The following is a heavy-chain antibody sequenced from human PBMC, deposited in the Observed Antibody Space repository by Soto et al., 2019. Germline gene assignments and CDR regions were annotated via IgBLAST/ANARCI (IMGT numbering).Heavy chain of an antibody. V-gene: IGHV4-39*01. CDR2: IYYSGST. Sequence: QLQLQESGPGLVKPSETLSLTCTVSGGSISSSSYYWGWIRQPPGKGLEWIGSIYYSGSTYYNPSLKSRVTISVDTSKNQFSLKLSSVTAADTAVYYCASPTAPDSSGYYRTQFDYWGQGTLVTVSS. D-gene: IGHD3-22*01. CDR3: ASPTAPDSSGYYRTQFDY. J-gene: IGHJ4*02. CDR1: GGSISSSSYY.